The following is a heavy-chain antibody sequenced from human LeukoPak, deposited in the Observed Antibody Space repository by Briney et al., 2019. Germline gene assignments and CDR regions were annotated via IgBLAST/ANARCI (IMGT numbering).Heavy chain of an antibody. D-gene: IGHD5-24*01. CDR3: AKDLEGFDY. J-gene: IGHJ4*02. CDR1: GFTFSSSA. Sequence: PAGGSLRLSCAASGFTFSSSAMSWVRQAPGKGLEWVSGISVTGGNTYYADSVKGRFTISRDISKNTLYLQMNSLRAEDTAVYYCAKDLEGFDYWGQGTLVTVSS. V-gene: IGHV3-23*01. CDR2: ISVTGGNT.